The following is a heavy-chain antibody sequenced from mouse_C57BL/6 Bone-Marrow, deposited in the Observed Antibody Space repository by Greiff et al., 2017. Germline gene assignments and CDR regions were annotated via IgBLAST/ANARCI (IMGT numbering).Heavy chain of an antibody. D-gene: IGHD1-1*01. CDR2: LDPSDTET. CDR1: GYTFASYW. V-gene: IGHV1-52*01. Sequence: VQLQQPAAELVRPGSSVKLSSKASGYTFASYWLHWVKRRPIQGLEWIGNLDPSDTETHSNQSFKDKAPLTVDKSARTAYMQLSRLTSEYSAVYYCVRRDYDGRSYYDYRGPGCTLTVAS. CDR3: VRRDYDGRSYYDY. J-gene: IGHJ2*01.